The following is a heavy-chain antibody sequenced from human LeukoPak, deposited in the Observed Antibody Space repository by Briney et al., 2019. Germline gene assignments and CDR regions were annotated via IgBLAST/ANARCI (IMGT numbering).Heavy chain of an antibody. D-gene: IGHD4-11*01. J-gene: IGHJ4*02. V-gene: IGHV4-34*01. Sequence: KPSETLSLTCAVYGGSFSGYYWSWSRQPPGKGREWVGEINHSGSTNYNPSLKSRVTISVDSSKNPFSLKLSAETAADTAVYYCARQPYSTPFDYWGQGTLVTVSS. CDR3: ARQPYSTPFDY. CDR1: GGSFSGYY. CDR2: INHSGST.